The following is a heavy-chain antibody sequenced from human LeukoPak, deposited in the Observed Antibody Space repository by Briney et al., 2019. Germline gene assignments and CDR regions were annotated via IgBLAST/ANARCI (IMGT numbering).Heavy chain of an antibody. CDR3: ARAGVRGVIGYYYYYMDV. J-gene: IGHJ6*03. CDR1: GGSISSGSYY. CDR2: IYTSGST. Sequence: SDTLSLTCTLSGGSISSGSYYWSWIRQPAGKGLEWIGRIYTSGSTNYNPSLKSRVTISVDASKNQFSLKLSSVTAAGTAVYYCARAGVRGVIGYYYYYMDVWGKGTTVTVSS. V-gene: IGHV4-61*02. D-gene: IGHD3-10*01.